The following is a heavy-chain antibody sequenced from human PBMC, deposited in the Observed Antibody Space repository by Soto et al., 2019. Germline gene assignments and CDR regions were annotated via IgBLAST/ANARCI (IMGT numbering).Heavy chain of an antibody. D-gene: IGHD5-12*01. CDR2: IYYSGST. CDR1: GVSIISYY. V-gene: IGHV4-59*01. J-gene: IGHJ4*02. Sequence: SETLSLTCTVSGVSIISYYWSWILQPPWKGLEWIGYIYYSGSTNYNPSLKSRVTISVDTSKNQFSLKLSSVTAADTAVYYCARVGSRYSGNDFRYWGQGTVVNVAS. CDR3: ARVGSRYSGNDFRY.